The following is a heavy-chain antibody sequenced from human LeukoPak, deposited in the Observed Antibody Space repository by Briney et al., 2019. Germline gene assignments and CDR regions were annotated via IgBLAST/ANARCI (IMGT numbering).Heavy chain of an antibody. V-gene: IGHV1-18*01. J-gene: IGHJ4*02. CDR1: GSTLDTYG. Sequence: VASVTVSCKASGSTLDTYGIGWVRQAPGQGLEWLGWISPNNGNTNYVQKFRGRLIMTTDPSRNTIYMELKSLTSDDTAVYYCARGRKYSAFDFWGLGTLVTVSS. D-gene: IGHD6-6*01. CDR3: ARGRKYSAFDF. CDR2: ISPNNGNT.